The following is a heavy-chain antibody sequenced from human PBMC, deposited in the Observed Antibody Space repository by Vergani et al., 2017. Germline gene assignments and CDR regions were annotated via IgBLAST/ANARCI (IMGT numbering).Heavy chain of an antibody. CDR2: INPSGGST. CDR1: GYTFTSYY. CDR3: AREGVGATCDY. D-gene: IGHD1-26*01. V-gene: IGHV1-46*01. J-gene: IGHJ4*02. Sequence: QVQLVQSGAEVKKPGASVQVSCKASGYTFTSYYMHWVRQAPGQGVGWMGIINPSGGSTSYSQKFQGRVTMTRDTSTSTVYMELSSLRSEDTAVDYCAREGVGATCDYWGQGTLVTVSS.